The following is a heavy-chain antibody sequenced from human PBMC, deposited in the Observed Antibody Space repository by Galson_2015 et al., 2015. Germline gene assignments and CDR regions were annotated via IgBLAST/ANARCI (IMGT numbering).Heavy chain of an antibody. CDR1: GFTFTNSW. CDR2: IKSNADGGTT. V-gene: IGHV3-15*01. Sequence: SLRLSCAASGFTFTNSWMSWVRQAPGKGLEWVGRIKSNADGGTTDYAAPVKDRFSISRDDSKNTVYLQMDSLINEDTAVYYCSRDWWFDPWGQGTLVTVSS. J-gene: IGHJ5*02. CDR3: SRDWWFDP.